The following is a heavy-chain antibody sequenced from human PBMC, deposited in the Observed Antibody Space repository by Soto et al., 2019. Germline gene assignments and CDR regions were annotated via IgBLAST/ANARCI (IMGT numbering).Heavy chain of an antibody. CDR2: ISSSSSYI. CDR1: GFTFSSYS. V-gene: IGHV3-21*01. Sequence: XECLRLSCAASGFTFSSYSMNWVRQAPGKGLEWVSSISSSSSYIYYADSVKGRFTISRDNAKNSLYLQMNSLRAEDPAVYYCARERIRNWFDPWGQGTLVTVSS. CDR3: ARERIRNWFDP. J-gene: IGHJ5*02.